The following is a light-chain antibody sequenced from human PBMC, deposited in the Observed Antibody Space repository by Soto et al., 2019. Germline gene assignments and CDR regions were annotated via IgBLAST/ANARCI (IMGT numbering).Light chain of an antibody. V-gene: IGLV2-14*01. Sequence: QSALTQPASVSASPGQSITISCTGTSSDVGGYNYVSWYQQHPGKAPKLIIYEVNNRPPGVSNRFSGSKSGNTASLTISGLQPEDEADYYCTSYTSRNTYFFGSGTKLTVL. CDR3: TSYTSRNTYF. J-gene: IGLJ1*01. CDR1: SSDVGGYNY. CDR2: EVN.